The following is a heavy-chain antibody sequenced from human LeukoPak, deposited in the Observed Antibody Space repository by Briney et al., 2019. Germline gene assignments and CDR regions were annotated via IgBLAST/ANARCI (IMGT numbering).Heavy chain of an antibody. Sequence: PGGSLRLSCAASGFTFNDYTMTWVRQAPGKGLEWVSSITGDCNYIFYADSVKGRFTISRDNAQNSLFLKLNSLRGEDTAVYYCARERNFYYFDYWGQGALVTVSS. J-gene: IGHJ4*02. CDR2: ITGDCNYI. CDR3: ARERNFYYFDY. D-gene: IGHD3-3*01. CDR1: GFTFNDYT. V-gene: IGHV3-21*01.